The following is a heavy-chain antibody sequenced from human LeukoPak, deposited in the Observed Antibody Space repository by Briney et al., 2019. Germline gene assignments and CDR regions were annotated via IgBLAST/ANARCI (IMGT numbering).Heavy chain of an antibody. J-gene: IGHJ5*02. V-gene: IGHV3-30-3*01. D-gene: IGHD3-10*01. CDR3: ARDFTHIQDGSGSWRFDP. Sequence: GGSLRLSCAASGFTFSNYAMHWVRQAPGKGLEWVAVISYDGSTKYYADSVKGRFTISRDNSRNTLYLQMNSLRAEDTAVYYCARDFTHIQDGSGSWRFDPWGQGTLVTVSS. CDR2: ISYDGSTK. CDR1: GFTFSNYA.